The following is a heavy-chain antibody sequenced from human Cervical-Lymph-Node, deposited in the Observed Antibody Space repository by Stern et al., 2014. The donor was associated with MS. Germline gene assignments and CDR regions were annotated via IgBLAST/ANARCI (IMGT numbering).Heavy chain of an antibody. V-gene: IGHV3-9*01. D-gene: IGHD3-16*01. J-gene: IGHJ5*02. CDR2: LGWNSEGR. Sequence: EVHLVESGGGLVQPGRSLRLSCEASGFKFDDFAMHWVRQAPGQGLEWVSGLGWNSEGRGYADSVQGRFTISRDNAKSSLYLQMNSLRAEDTALYYCAKADDYAAGIDAWGQGTLVVVSS. CDR1: GFKFDDFA. CDR3: AKADDYAAGIDA.